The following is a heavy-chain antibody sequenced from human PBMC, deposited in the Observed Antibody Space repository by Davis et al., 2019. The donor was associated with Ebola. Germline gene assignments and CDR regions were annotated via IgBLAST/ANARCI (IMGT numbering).Heavy chain of an antibody. D-gene: IGHD1-26*01. V-gene: IGHV3-21*01. CDR3: ARAGPRDSGSFHDAFDM. CDR1: GFMFSFHR. CDR2: ISGSGDYI. J-gene: IGHJ3*02. Sequence: PGGSLRLSCAASGFMFSFHRMNWVRQAPGKGLEWVSSISGSGDYIYYADSAKGRFTISRDNAKNSLYLQMTSLRAEDTAVYNCARAGPRDSGSFHDAFDMWGQGTMVTVSS.